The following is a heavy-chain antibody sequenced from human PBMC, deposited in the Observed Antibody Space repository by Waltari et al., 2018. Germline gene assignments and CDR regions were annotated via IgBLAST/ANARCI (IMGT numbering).Heavy chain of an antibody. D-gene: IGHD3-10*01. CDR1: GFTFSSYS. CDR2: LSSSSSYI. CDR3: ARDAGSYYIPFDY. Sequence: EVQLVESGGGLVKPGGSLRLSCAASGFTFSSYSMNWVRQAPGKGLEWVSSLSSSSSYIYYADSVKGRFTISRDNAKNSLYLQMNSLRAEDTAVYYCARDAGSYYIPFDYWGQGTLVTVSS. J-gene: IGHJ4*02. V-gene: IGHV3-21*01.